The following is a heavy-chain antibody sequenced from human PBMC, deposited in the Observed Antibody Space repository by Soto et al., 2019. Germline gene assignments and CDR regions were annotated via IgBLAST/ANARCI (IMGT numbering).Heavy chain of an antibody. D-gene: IGHD3-9*01. CDR1: GGTFSSYA. J-gene: IGHJ4*02. CDR2: IIPIFGAA. CDR3: ARTNDSFDWLSYFDY. Sequence: VASVKVSCKASGGTFSSYAISWVRQAPGQGLEWMGGIIPIFGAANYAQKFQGRVTITADESTSTAYMELSSLRSEDTAVYYCARTNDSFDWLSYFDYWGQGTLVTVSS. V-gene: IGHV1-69*13.